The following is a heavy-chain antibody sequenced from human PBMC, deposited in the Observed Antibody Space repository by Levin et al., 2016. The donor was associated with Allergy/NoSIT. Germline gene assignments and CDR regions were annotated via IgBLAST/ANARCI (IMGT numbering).Heavy chain of an antibody. CDR3: ARESIEVAGPFDY. V-gene: IGHV4-59*01. Sequence: WIRQPPGKGLEWIGYISYSGSTNYNPSLKSRVTMTIDTSKNQFSLRLSSVTAADTAVYYCARESIEVAGPFDYWGQGTLVTVSS. D-gene: IGHD6-19*01. CDR2: ISYSGST. J-gene: IGHJ4*02.